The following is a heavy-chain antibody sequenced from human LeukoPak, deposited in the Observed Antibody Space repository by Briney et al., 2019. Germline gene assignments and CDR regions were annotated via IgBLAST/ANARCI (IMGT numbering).Heavy chain of an antibody. CDR3: ARGRDRSKAGDH. CDR1: GGSCDDYY. CDR2: IHPSEGF. V-gene: IGHV4-34*01. Sequence: SETLSLTCDVYGGSCDDYYCSWIRQPPGKGLEWIGEIHPSEGFYYNSSLMSRVTISIDPSKTHFSLRLASVTAADTGFYYCARGRDRSKAGDHWGQGSLVTVSS. D-gene: IGHD5-24*01. J-gene: IGHJ4*02.